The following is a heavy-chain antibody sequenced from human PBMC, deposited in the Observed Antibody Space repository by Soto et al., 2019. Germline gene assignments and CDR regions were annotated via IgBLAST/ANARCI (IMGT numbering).Heavy chain of an antibody. V-gene: IGHV3-9*01. J-gene: IGHJ4*02. Sequence: EVQLVESGGGLVQPGRSLRLSCATSGFTFDDHAMHWVRQAPGKGLEWVSIITWNSGIIDYADSVKGRFTISRDNTNNSLYLKMDNLGPEDTAMYYCARDVSREAATIDYGGQGTLVTVSA. CDR1: GFTFDDHA. CDR3: ARDVSREAATIDY. D-gene: IGHD6-25*01. CDR2: ITWNSGII.